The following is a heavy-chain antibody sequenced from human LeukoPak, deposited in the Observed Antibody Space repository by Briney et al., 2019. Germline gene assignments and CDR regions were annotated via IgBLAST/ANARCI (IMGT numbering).Heavy chain of an antibody. V-gene: IGHV3-49*03. D-gene: IGHD1-26*01. CDR2: IRGKAYGGTT. J-gene: IGHJ4*02. CDR3: ARRGRGSINFCFDY. Sequence: GGSLRLSCTASGFTFGDYVMSWFRQAPGKGLEWVGFIRGKAYGGTTEYAASVKGRFTISRDDSKSIAYLQMNSLKTEDTAVYYCARRGRGSINFCFDYWGQGTLVTVSS. CDR1: GFTFGDYV.